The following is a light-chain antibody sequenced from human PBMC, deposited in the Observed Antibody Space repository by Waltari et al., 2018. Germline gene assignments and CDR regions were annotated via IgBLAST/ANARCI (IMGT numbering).Light chain of an antibody. V-gene: IGKV3-20*01. J-gene: IGKJ1*01. CDR1: QSVSEY. Sequence: IVLTQSPGTLSVSPGDGATLSCRASQSVSEYLAWYQQRPGQAPRLLIYAASTRATGIPDRFSGSGFGTDFSLTISRLEPEDFAVYYCQNHERLPATFGQGTKVEIK. CDR3: QNHERLPAT. CDR2: AAS.